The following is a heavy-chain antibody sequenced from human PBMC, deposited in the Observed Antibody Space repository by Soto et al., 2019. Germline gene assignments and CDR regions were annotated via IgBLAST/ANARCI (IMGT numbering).Heavy chain of an antibody. D-gene: IGHD1-26*01. CDR2: ISSSNSTI. V-gene: IGHV3-48*02. Sequence: GGSLRLSCAASGFTFSSYSMKWVRQAPGKGLEWVSYISSSNSTIYYADSMKGRFTIARDNAKNSLYLQMNSLRDEDTAVYYCARDRPRFILLPITQDAFDIWGQGTMVTVSS. CDR3: ARDRPRFILLPITQDAFDI. J-gene: IGHJ3*02. CDR1: GFTFSSYS.